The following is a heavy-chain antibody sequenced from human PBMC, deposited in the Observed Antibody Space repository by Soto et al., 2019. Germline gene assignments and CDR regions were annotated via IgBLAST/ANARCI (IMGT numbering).Heavy chain of an antibody. J-gene: IGHJ4*02. D-gene: IGHD3-10*01. Sequence: GGSLRLSCAASGFTFSSYGMHWVRQAPGKGLEWVAVIWYDGSNKYYADSVKGRFTISRDNSKNTLYLQMNSLRAEDTAVYYCARDPPRSVWFGEFYFDYWGQGTLVTVSS. CDR3: ARDPPRSVWFGEFYFDY. CDR1: GFTFSSYG. V-gene: IGHV3-33*01. CDR2: IWYDGSNK.